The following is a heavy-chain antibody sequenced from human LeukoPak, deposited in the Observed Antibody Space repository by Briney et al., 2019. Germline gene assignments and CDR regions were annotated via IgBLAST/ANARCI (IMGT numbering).Heavy chain of an antibody. D-gene: IGHD3-16*01. J-gene: IGHJ5*02. CDR1: GGSISSGGYY. CDR3: ARDRVTPRGGHEGFDP. CDR2: IYYSGST. Sequence: PSQTLSLTCTVSGGSISSGGYYWSWIRQHPGKGLEWIGYIYYSGSTYYNPFLKSRVTISVDTSKNQFSLKLSSVTAADTAVYYCARDRVTPRGGHEGFDPWGQGTLVTVPS. V-gene: IGHV4-31*03.